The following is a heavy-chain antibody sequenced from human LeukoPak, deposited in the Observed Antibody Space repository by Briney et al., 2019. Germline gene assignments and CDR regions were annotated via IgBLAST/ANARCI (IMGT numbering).Heavy chain of an antibody. CDR2: IIPILGIA. CDR1: GGTFSSYA. Sequence: SVTVSCKASGGTFSSYAISWVRQAPGQGLEWMGRIIPILGIANYAQKFQGRVTITADKSTRTAYMELSSLRSEDTAVYYCARTISPTTVTTIDAFDIWGQGTMVTVSS. CDR3: ARTISPTTVTTIDAFDI. V-gene: IGHV1-69*04. J-gene: IGHJ3*02. D-gene: IGHD4-17*01.